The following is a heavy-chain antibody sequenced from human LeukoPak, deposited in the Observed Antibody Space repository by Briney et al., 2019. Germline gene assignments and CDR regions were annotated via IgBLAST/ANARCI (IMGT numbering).Heavy chain of an antibody. J-gene: IGHJ3*02. D-gene: IGHD2-2*01. V-gene: IGHV3-33*08. CDR3: ARGGYCSSTSCYRDAFDI. CDR2: IWYGGSNK. CDR1: GFTFSSYG. Sequence: GGSLRLSCAASGFTFSSYGMHWVRQAPGKGLEWVAVIWYGGSNKYYADSVKGRFTISRDNSKNTLYLQMNSLRAEDTAVYYCARGGYCSSTSCYRDAFDIWGQGTMVTVSS.